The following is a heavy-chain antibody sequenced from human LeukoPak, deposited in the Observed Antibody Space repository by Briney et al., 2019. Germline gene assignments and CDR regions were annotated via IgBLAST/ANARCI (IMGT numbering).Heavy chain of an antibody. Sequence: ASVTVSCKASGYTFTIYGISWVRQAPGQGLEWMGWISAYNGNTNYAQKLQGRVTMTTDTSTSTAYMELRSLRSDDTAVYYCARDKVVVVPAAIRSRWFDPWGQGTLVIVSS. CDR3: ARDKVVVVPAAIRSRWFDP. D-gene: IGHD2-2*01. CDR2: ISAYNGNT. V-gene: IGHV1-18*01. J-gene: IGHJ5*02. CDR1: GYTFTIYG.